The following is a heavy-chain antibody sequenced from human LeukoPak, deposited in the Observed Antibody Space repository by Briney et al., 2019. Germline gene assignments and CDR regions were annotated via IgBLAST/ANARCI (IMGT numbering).Heavy chain of an antibody. CDR2: ISHGGSSK. D-gene: IGHD6-13*01. CDR1: GFAFNTYA. CDR3: AKGGPRGQQLIGIFDY. J-gene: IGHJ4*02. V-gene: IGHV3-23*01. Sequence: GRSLKPSCAPSGFAFNTYATNWVRQAPRKGLEWVSSISHGGSSKYYADSVMVQLSISRDNCKNTLYLQMNSLRAGDTATYYCAKGGPRGQQLIGIFDYWGQGTLLTVSS.